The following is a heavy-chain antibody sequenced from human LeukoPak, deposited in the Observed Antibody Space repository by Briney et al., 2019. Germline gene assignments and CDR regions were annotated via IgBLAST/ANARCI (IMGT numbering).Heavy chain of an antibody. J-gene: IGHJ4*02. Sequence: ASVKVSCKVSGYTLTELSMHWVRQAPGKGLEWMGGFDPEDGETIYAQKFQGRVTMTEDTSTDTAYMKLSSLRSEDTAVYYCATAVGATTPALDYWGQGTLVTVSS. CDR3: ATAVGATTPALDY. D-gene: IGHD1-26*01. V-gene: IGHV1-24*01. CDR2: FDPEDGET. CDR1: GYTLTELS.